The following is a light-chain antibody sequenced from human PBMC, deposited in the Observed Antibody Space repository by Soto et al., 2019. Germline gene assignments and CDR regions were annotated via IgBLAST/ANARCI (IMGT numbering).Light chain of an antibody. CDR3: QQRSNWPPEVT. CDR1: QSVGSS. J-gene: IGKJ3*01. V-gene: IGKV3-11*01. CDR2: EAS. Sequence: EIVLTQSPDTLSLSPGERATLSCRASQSVGSSLAWYQQKPGQAPRLLIYEASNRATGIPARFSGSGSGTDFTLTISSLEPEDFAVYYCQQRSNWPPEVTFGPGTKVDIK.